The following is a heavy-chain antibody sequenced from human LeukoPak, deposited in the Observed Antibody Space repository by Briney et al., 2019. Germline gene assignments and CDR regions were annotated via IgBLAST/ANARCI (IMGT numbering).Heavy chain of an antibody. D-gene: IGHD3-10*01. J-gene: IGHJ4*02. Sequence: GGSLRLSCAASGFTFSSYSMNWVRQAPGKGLEWVSSISSSSSYIYYADSVKGRFTISRDNAKNSLYLQMNSLRAEDTAVYYCAKDVLLGSGPFPPSFDYWGQGTLVTVSS. V-gene: IGHV3-21*01. CDR1: GFTFSSYS. CDR2: ISSSSSYI. CDR3: AKDVLLGSGPFPPSFDY.